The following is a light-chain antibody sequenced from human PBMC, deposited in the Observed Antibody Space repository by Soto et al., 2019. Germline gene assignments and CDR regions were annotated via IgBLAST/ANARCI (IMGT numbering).Light chain of an antibody. V-gene: IGLV2-14*01. CDR3: SSYPSSTTYV. CDR1: SSDVGAYSY. Sequence: QSVLTQPASVSGSPGQSITISCTGTSSDVGAYSYVSWYQQHPGKAPKLIIYDVSDRPSGVSNRFSGSKSGNTASLTISGLQAEDEADYYCSSYPSSTTYVFGTGTKVTVL. CDR2: DVS. J-gene: IGLJ1*01.